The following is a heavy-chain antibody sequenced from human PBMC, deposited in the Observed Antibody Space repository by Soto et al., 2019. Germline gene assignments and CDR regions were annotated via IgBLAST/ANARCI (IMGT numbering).Heavy chain of an antibody. D-gene: IGHD1-1*01. CDR1: GASIRSGRYY. V-gene: IGHV4-30-4*01. J-gene: IGHJ5*01. Sequence: QVQLQDSGPRLVKPSQTLSLTCSVSGASIRSGRYYWSWIRQSPGRGLEWIGYIYYTVPTHYNPAVKSRVTILLDNSKEQSYLTLTAVTAADTDIYYCATVLHDDGTNWVDSWCQGTQVSVS. CDR3: ATVLHDDGTNWVDS. CDR2: IYYTVPT.